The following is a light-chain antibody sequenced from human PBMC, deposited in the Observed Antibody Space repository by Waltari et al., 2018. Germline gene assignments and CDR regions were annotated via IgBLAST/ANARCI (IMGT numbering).Light chain of an antibody. CDR1: QSISGW. V-gene: IGKV1-5*01. CDR2: DVS. J-gene: IGKJ4*01. CDR3: QHYSSYLVT. Sequence: DILMTQSPSTLSASVGDRVTITCRASQSISGWLAWYQQQPRKAPKILISDVSSLESGGPSRFSGSGSGTKFTLTISSLQPDDFATYYCQHYSSYLVTFGEGTKVEI.